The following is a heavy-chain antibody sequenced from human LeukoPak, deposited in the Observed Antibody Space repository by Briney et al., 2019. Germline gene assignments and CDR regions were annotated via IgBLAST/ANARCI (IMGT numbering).Heavy chain of an antibody. CDR3: ARGYDSGYYPPHLDY. CDR2: IYSDDTT. D-gene: IGHD3-22*01. V-gene: IGHV3-53*01. CDR1: GFTVSRNY. J-gene: IGHJ4*02. Sequence: GGSLRLSCAASGFTVSRNYMSWVRQAPGKGLEWVSVIYSDDTTYYADAVKGRFTISRDNGKNSLFLQMNSLRDADTAVYYCARGYDSGYYPPHLDYWGQGTLVTVSS.